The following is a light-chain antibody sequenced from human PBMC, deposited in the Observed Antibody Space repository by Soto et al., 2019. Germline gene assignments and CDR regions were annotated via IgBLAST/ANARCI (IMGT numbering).Light chain of an antibody. J-gene: IGKJ4*01. CDR3: QQSYSTPHT. CDR1: QSVSSN. CDR2: GAS. V-gene: IGKV3-15*01. Sequence: EIVMTQSPATLSVSPGERATLSCRASQSVSSNLAWYQQKPGQAPRLLIYGASTRATGIPARFSGSGSGTEFTLTFSSLQPEDFATYYCQQSYSTPHTFGGGTKVEIK.